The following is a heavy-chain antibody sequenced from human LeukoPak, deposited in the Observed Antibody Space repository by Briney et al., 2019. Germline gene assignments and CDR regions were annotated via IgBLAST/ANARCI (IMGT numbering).Heavy chain of an antibody. J-gene: IGHJ3*02. CDR3: GRGLDNVVLVAATAPSVAFDI. CDR2: ISSGGSTI. CDR1: GFTFGDYY. D-gene: IGHD2-15*01. Sequence: KTGGPLRLPCAAYGFTFGDYYMSWIRSARGKGWEGVSYISSGGSTIYYADSVKGRFTISRDNAKSSLYQQMISLRAEDTAVCYCGRGLDNVVLVAATAPSVAFDIWGQRTIVTV. V-gene: IGHV3-11*01.